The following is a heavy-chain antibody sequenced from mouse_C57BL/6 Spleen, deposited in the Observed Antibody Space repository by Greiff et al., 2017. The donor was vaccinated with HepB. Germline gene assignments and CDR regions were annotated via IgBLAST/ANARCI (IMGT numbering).Heavy chain of an antibody. D-gene: IGHD2-2*01. Sequence: EVMLVESGGGLVKPGGSLKLSCAASGFTFSDYGMHWVRQAPEKGLEWVAYNSSGSSTIYYADTVKGRFTISRDNAKNTLFLQMTSLRSEDTAMYYCARPAGSWFAYWGQGTLVTVSA. CDR3: ARPAGSWFAY. CDR2: NSSGSSTI. CDR1: GFTFSDYG. J-gene: IGHJ3*01. V-gene: IGHV5-17*01.